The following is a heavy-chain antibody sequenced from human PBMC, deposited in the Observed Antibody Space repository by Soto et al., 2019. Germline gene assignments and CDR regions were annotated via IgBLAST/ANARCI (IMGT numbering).Heavy chain of an antibody. V-gene: IGHV1-69*02. CDR2: IIPILGIA. CDR3: ARNNRKYYYYYYMDV. D-gene: IGHD1-1*01. CDR1: GGTFSSYT. J-gene: IGHJ6*03. Sequence: GASAKVSCKASGGTFSSYTSSWVRQEPGQGLEWMGRIIPILGIANYAQKFQGRVTITADKSTSTAYMELSSLRSEDTAVYYCARNNRKYYYYYYMDVWGKGTTVTVSS.